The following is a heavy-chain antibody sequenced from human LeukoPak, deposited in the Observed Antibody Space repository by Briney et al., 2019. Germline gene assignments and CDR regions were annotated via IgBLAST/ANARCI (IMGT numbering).Heavy chain of an antibody. D-gene: IGHD5-12*01. CDR2: ISWNSGSI. J-gene: IGHJ3*02. Sequence: GGSLRLSCAASGFTFDDYAMHWVRQAPGKGLEWVSGISWNSGSIGYADSVKGRFTISRDNAKNSLYLQMNSLRAEDTALYYCAKDSTGLAHDAFDIWGQGTMVTVSS. V-gene: IGHV3-9*01. CDR3: AKDSTGLAHDAFDI. CDR1: GFTFDDYA.